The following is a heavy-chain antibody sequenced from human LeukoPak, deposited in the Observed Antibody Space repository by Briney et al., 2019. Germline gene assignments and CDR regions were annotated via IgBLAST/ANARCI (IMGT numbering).Heavy chain of an antibody. V-gene: IGHV1-18*01. CDR1: GYTFTSYG. J-gene: IGHJ4*02. CDR2: ISAYNGNT. D-gene: IGHD3-3*01. Sequence: GASVKVSCKASGYTFTSYGISWVRQAPGQGLEWMGWISAYNGNTNYAQKLQGRVTTTTDTSTSTAYMELRSLRSDDTVVYYCARDLSTIFGVVIYFDYWGQGTLVTVSS. CDR3: ARDLSTIFGVVIYFDY.